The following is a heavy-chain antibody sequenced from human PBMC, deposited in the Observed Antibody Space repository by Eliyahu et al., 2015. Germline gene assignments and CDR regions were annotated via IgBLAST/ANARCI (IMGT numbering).Heavy chain of an antibody. Sequence: QVQLQESGPGLVKPSGTLSLTCAVSGXSIRSSXXWSWVRQPPGKGLEWXGEXYHSGSTNYNPSLKSRVTISVDKSKNQFSLKLSSVTAADTAVYYCASPGAYYYGSGSYMRTFGYWGQGTLVTVSS. CDR2: XYHSGST. CDR3: ASPGAYYYGSGSYMRTFGY. D-gene: IGHD3-10*01. V-gene: IGHV4-4*02. CDR1: GXSIRSSXX. J-gene: IGHJ4*02.